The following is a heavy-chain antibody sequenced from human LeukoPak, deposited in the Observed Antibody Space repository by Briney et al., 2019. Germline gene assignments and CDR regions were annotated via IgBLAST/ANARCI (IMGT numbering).Heavy chain of an antibody. CDR2: MNPNSGNT. CDR3: ARGAPGSYCSGGSCPYFDY. J-gene: IGHJ4*02. D-gene: IGHD2-15*01. V-gene: IGHV1-8*01. Sequence: ASVKVSCKASGYTFTSYDINWVRQATGQGLEWMGWMNPNSGNTGYAQKFQGRVTMTRNTSMSTAYMVLSSLRSEDTAVYYCARGAPGSYCSGGSCPYFDYWGQGALVTVSS. CDR1: GYTFTSYD.